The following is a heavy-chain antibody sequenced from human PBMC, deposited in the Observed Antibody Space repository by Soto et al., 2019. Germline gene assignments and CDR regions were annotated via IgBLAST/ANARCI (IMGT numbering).Heavy chain of an antibody. D-gene: IGHD3-10*01. CDR2: IHYTGSA. J-gene: IGHJ5*02. CDR1: GGSLSAPTYY. V-gene: IGHV4-39*01. Sequence: QLQLQESGPGLVKPSETLSLTCAVSGGSLSAPTYYWGWVRQPPGKGLEWIGNIHYTGSAFYNPSLKSRVTISVVTSKNQFSLRLTAVTAADTAVYYCARVRGEVDNWFDPWGRGTVVIVSS. CDR3: ARVRGEVDNWFDP.